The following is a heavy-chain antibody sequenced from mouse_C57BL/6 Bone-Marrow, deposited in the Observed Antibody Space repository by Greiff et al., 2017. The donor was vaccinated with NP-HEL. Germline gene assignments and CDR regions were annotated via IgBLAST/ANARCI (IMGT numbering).Heavy chain of an antibody. Sequence: QVHVRQSGAELVKPGASVKLSCKASGYTFTEYTIHWVKQRSGQGLEWIGWFYPGSGSIKYNEKFKDKATLTADKSSSTVYMDLSRLTSEDSAVYLCARHGDYFGSSYGYFDVWGTGTTVTVSS. CDR3: ARHGDYFGSSYGYFDV. CDR1: GYTFTEYT. J-gene: IGHJ1*03. V-gene: IGHV1-62-2*01. D-gene: IGHD1-1*01. CDR2: FYPGSGSI.